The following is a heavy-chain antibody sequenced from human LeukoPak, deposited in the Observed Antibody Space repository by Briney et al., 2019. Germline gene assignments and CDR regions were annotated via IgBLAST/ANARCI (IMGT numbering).Heavy chain of an antibody. V-gene: IGHV3-7*04. Sequence: TGGSLRLSCAASGFTFSSYWMSWVRQAPGKGLEWVANISYDGSEKYYVDSVKGRFTISRDNARNALYLQMNSLRVDDTAVYYCARVSVGATNYFDFWGQGTLVTVS. CDR1: GFTFSSYW. D-gene: IGHD1-26*01. J-gene: IGHJ4*02. CDR3: ARVSVGATNYFDF. CDR2: ISYDGSEK.